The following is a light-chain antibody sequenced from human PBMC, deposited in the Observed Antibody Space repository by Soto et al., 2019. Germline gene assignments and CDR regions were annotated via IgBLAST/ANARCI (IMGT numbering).Light chain of an antibody. J-gene: IGKJ3*01. V-gene: IGKV3-11*01. CDR3: LQRASWPHT. Sequence: VLTQSPANLSWSPGESAALSCRASQSVGSYLAWLQQVPGQAPRLLIYDATNRANGIPAKFRGSGSGTDFTLTISSLEPEDFALYFCLQRASWPHTFGPGTKVEIK. CDR2: DAT. CDR1: QSVGSY.